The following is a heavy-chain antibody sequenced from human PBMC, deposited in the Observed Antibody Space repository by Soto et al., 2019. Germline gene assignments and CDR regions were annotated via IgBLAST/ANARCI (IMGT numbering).Heavy chain of an antibody. Sequence: DVQLVESGGNLARPGESLRLSCTASGFKFDDYAFHWVRQAPGKGPEWVSGINWNGADSGYADSVKGRFTISRDNAGNSVYLQMDTLRPEDTALYYCARVHSSGWYVEPYDAWGQGTMVNVSS. CDR3: ARVHSSGWYVEPYDA. CDR1: GFKFDDYA. V-gene: IGHV3-9*01. CDR2: INWNGADS. J-gene: IGHJ3*01. D-gene: IGHD6-19*01.